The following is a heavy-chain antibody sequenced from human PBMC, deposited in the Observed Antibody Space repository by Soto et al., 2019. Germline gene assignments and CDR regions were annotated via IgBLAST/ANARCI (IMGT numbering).Heavy chain of an antibody. CDR1: GGTFSSYA. CDR3: ARSLERRRHDYYYGMDV. J-gene: IGHJ6*02. CDR2: IIPILGIA. D-gene: IGHD1-1*01. Sequence: ASVKVSCKASGGTFSSYAISWVRQAPGQGLEWMGRIIPILGIANYAQKFQGRVTITADKSTSTAYMELSSLRSEDTAVYYCARSLERRRHDYYYGMDVWGQGTTVTVSS. V-gene: IGHV1-69*04.